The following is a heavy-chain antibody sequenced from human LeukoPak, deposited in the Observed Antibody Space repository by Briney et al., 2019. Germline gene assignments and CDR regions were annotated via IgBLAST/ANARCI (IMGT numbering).Heavy chain of an antibody. V-gene: IGHV3-21*05. CDR3: AKVGQQLHKSYYNYIGMDV. CDR1: GFTFSSYS. Sequence: GGSLRLSCAASGFTFSSYSMNWVRQAPGKGLEWVAYISDSSSYIYYADSVQGRFTISRDNATNTLYLQMNSLRAEDTAVYYCAKVGQQLHKSYYNYIGMDVWGQGTTVTVSS. D-gene: IGHD6-13*01. J-gene: IGHJ6*02. CDR2: ISDSSSYI.